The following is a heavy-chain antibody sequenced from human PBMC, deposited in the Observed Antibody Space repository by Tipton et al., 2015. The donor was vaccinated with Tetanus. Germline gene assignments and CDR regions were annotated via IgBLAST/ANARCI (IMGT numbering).Heavy chain of an antibody. V-gene: IGHV3-74*01. D-gene: IGHD5-12*01. J-gene: IGHJ4*02. Sequence: SLRLSCAASEFTFSSYWMHWVRQAPGKGLVWVSRISPDGRSTSNADSVKGRFTISRDNAKNTLYVQMNSLRAEDTGVYYCVRGGSGYGNFDSWGQGTLVTVSS. CDR2: ISPDGRST. CDR1: EFTFSSYW. CDR3: VRGGSGYGNFDS.